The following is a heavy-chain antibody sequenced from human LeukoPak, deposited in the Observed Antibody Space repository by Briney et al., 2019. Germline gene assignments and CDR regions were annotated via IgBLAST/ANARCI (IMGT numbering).Heavy chain of an antibody. CDR1: GGTFSSYA. CDR2: IIPIFGTA. J-gene: IGHJ5*02. Sequence: ASVKVSCKASGGTFSSYAISWVRQAPGQGLEWVGGIIPIFGTANYAQKFQDRVTITADESTSTAYMELSSLRSEDTAVYYCATSPRYCSSTSCWNWFDPWGQGTLVTVSS. CDR3: ATSPRYCSSTSCWNWFDP. D-gene: IGHD2-2*01. V-gene: IGHV1-69*13.